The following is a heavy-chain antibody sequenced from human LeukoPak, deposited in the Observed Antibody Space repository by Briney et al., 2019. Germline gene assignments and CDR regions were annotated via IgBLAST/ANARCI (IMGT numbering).Heavy chain of an antibody. Sequence: SVKVSCKASGGTFISYAISWVRQAPGQGLEWMGRIIPIFGTANYAQKFQGRVTMTRDTSTSTAYMELRSLRSDDTAVYYCARQQLVHNWFDPWGQGTLVTVSS. J-gene: IGHJ5*02. D-gene: IGHD6-13*01. CDR3: ARQQLVHNWFDP. CDR1: GGTFISYA. V-gene: IGHV1-69*05. CDR2: IIPIFGTA.